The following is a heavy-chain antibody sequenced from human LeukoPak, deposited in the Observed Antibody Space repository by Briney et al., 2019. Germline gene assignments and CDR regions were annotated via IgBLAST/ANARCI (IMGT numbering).Heavy chain of an antibody. CDR1: GFTFSSYS. Sequence: GGSLRLSCAASGFTFSSYSMNWVRQAPGKGLEWVSYISSSSSTIYYADSVKGRFTISRGNAKNSLYLQMNSLRAEDTAVYYCARDPSAYDFWSGYRFGWGQGTLVTVSS. CDR2: ISSSSSTI. V-gene: IGHV3-48*01. CDR3: ARDPSAYDFWSGYRFG. D-gene: IGHD3-3*01. J-gene: IGHJ4*02.